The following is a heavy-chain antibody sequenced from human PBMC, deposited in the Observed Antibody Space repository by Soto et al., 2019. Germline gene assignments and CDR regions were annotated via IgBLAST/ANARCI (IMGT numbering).Heavy chain of an antibody. CDR3: ARDVRRYCSSTSCPVYYYYYGMDV. V-gene: IGHV1-69*01. Sequence: QVQLVQSGAEVKKPGSSVKVSCKASGGTFSSYAISWVRQAPGQGLEWMGGIIPIFGTANYAQKFQGRVKITADESTSTADMELSSLRSEDTAVYYCARDVRRYCSSTSCPVYYYYYGMDVWGQGTTVTVSS. CDR2: IIPIFGTA. J-gene: IGHJ6*02. D-gene: IGHD2-2*01. CDR1: GGTFSSYA.